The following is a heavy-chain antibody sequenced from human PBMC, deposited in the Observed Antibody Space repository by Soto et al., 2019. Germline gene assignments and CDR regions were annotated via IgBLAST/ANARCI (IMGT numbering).Heavy chain of an antibody. CDR1: GFTFSSYS. D-gene: IGHD3-3*01. CDR3: AREDYDFWSGYSTYYYYGMDG. J-gene: IGHJ6*02. V-gene: IGHV3-21*01. CDR2: ISSSSSYI. Sequence: PVGSLRLSCASSGFTFSSYSMNWGRQAPGKGLEWVSSISSSSSYIYYADSVKGRFTISRDNAKNSLYLQMNSLRAEDTAVYYCAREDYDFWSGYSTYYYYGMDGWGQGNTVTVS.